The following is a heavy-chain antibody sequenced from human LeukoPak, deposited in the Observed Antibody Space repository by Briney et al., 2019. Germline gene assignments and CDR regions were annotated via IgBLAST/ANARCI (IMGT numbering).Heavy chain of an antibody. CDR3: VRAVGSVAGPGDWFDP. J-gene: IGHJ5*02. V-gene: IGHV4-39*01. Sequence: PSETLSLTCHVSAGSITTSSFYWGWVRQTPGKGLEWIATFYYTGATFYNRSLKSLVTITVDTSKDQFFLALSSVTAADTAVYYCVRAVGSVAGPGDWFDPWGPGILVTVSS. D-gene: IGHD6-19*01. CDR1: AGSITTSSFY. CDR2: FYYTGAT.